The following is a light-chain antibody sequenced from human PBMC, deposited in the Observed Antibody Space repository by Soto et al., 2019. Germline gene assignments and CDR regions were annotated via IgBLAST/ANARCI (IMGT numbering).Light chain of an antibody. J-gene: IGKJ4*01. CDR2: DAS. Sequence: DIQMTQSPSTLSASVGDRVTITCRANQSISNWLAWYQQRPGKAPNLLIYDASSLQSGVPSRFSGSGYGREFTLTISNLQPDDFVTYYCQQYNSSPLTFGGGTKVEIK. CDR1: QSISNW. V-gene: IGKV1-5*01. CDR3: QQYNSSPLT.